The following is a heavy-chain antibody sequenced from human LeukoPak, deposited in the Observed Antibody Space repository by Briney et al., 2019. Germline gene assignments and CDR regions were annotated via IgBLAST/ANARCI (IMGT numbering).Heavy chain of an antibody. CDR2: ISWNSGSI. J-gene: IGHJ4*02. V-gene: IGHV3-9*01. D-gene: IGHD3-10*01. CDR1: GFTFDDYA. Sequence: GTSLRLSCAASGFTFDDYAMHWVRQAPGKGLEWVSGISWNSGSIGYADSVKGRFTISRDNAKNSLYLQMNSLRAEDTALYYCAKGQSKKYYLIDYWGQGTLVTISS. CDR3: AKGQSKKYYLIDY.